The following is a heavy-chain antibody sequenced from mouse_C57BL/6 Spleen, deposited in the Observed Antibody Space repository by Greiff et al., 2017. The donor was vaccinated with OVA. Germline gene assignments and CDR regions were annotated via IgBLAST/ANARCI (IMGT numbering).Heavy chain of an antibody. J-gene: IGHJ4*01. V-gene: IGHV5-9-1*02. CDR1: GFTFSSYA. CDR2: ISSGGDYI. Sequence: EVQVVESGEGLVKPGGSLKLSCAASGFTFSSYAMSWVRQTPEKRLEWVAYISSGGDYIYYADTVKGRFTISRDNARNTLYLQMSSLKTEDTAMYYCTREGYGSRGYAMDYWGQGTSVTVSS. D-gene: IGHD1-1*01. CDR3: TREGYGSRGYAMDY.